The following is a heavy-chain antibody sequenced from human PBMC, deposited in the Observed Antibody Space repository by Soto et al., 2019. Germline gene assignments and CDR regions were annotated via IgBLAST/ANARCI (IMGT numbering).Heavy chain of an antibody. CDR1: GGSISSSSYY. CDR3: ASQNYGDYFDY. CDR2: IYYSGST. Sequence: PSETLSLTCTVSGGSISSSSYYWGWIRQPPGKGLEWIGSIYYSGSTYYNPSLKSRVTISVDTSKNQFSLKLSSVTAADTAVYYCASQNYGDYFDYWGQGTLVTVSS. J-gene: IGHJ4*02. V-gene: IGHV4-39*01. D-gene: IGHD4-17*01.